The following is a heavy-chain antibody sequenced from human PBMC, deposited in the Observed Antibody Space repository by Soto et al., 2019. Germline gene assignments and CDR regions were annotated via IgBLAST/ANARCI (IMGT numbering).Heavy chain of an antibody. CDR1: GASIRSYH. CDR2: MQHTGNT. CDR3: AKDVSSRRWFDP. V-gene: IGHV4-4*07. D-gene: IGHD3-16*01. Sequence: PSETLSLTCAVSGASIRSYHWSWIRQPAGKGLEWIGRMQHTGNTNYNPSLKSPVTMSVDTSKNQISLKMTSVTAADTAVYFCAKDVSSRRWFDPWGQGILVTVSS. J-gene: IGHJ5*02.